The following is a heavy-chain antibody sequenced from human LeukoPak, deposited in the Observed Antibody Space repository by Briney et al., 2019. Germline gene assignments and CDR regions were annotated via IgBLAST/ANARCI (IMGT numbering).Heavy chain of an antibody. CDR1: GGTFSSYA. CDR3: ARPGVPPRFADS. J-gene: IGHJ4*02. D-gene: IGHD3-10*01. CDR2: IISIFGTA. V-gene: IGHV1-69*06. Sequence: ASVKVSCKASGGTFSSYAISWVRQAPGQGLEWMGGIISIFGTANYAQKLQGRATITADKSTTTTYMERSSLRSEDTAVYYCARPGVPPRFADSWGQGTLVTVSS.